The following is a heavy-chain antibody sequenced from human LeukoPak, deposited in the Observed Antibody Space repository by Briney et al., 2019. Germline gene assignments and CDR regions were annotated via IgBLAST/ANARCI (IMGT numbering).Heavy chain of an antibody. V-gene: IGHV3-23*01. CDR3: AKETLGYCRGGSCHIAY. CDR2: ISGSGGST. CDR1: GFTFSTFA. J-gene: IGHJ4*02. D-gene: IGHD2-15*01. Sequence: GGSLRLSGVASGFTFSTFAMTWVRQAPGKGLEWVSAISGSGGSTYYADSVKGRFTISRDNSKNTLYLQMNSRRAEYTAVYYCAKETLGYCRGGSCHIAYWGQGTLVTVSS.